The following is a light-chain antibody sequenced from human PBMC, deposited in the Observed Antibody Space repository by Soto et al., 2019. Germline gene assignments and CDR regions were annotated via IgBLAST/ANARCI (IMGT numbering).Light chain of an antibody. CDR1: QNISSY. V-gene: IGKV1-39*01. J-gene: IGKJ4*01. CDR3: QQSYNTPFT. CDR2: AAS. Sequence: DIQVTQSPSSLSASEGYRVTITCRASQNISSYLNWYQKKPGKAPNFLIYAASTLQSGVPPRFSGGGSGTDFTLTISGLRPEDFATYYCQQSYNTPFTFGGGTKMDIK.